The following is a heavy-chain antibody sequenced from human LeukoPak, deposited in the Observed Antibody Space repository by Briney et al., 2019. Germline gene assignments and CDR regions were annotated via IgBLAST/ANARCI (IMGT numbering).Heavy chain of an antibody. D-gene: IGHD2-8*01. CDR2: TYYRYKWYD. CDR3: ARQFCTNGVCLFDY. CDR1: GDSVSSNSAA. Sequence: PSQTLSLTCAISGDSVSSNSAAWNWIRQSPSRGLEWLGRTYYRYKWYDDYAVSVKSRITINPDTSKNQFSLQLNSVTPEDTAVYYCARQFCTNGVCLFDYWGQGTLVTVSS. J-gene: IGHJ4*02. V-gene: IGHV6-1*01.